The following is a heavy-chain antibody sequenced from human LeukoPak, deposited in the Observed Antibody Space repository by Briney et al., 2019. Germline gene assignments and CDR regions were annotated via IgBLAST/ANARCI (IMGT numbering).Heavy chain of an antibody. CDR3: ARHFPYCGGDCPYYYMDV. J-gene: IGHJ6*03. CDR2: IYSSETT. V-gene: IGHV4-4*09. CDR1: GASISSDY. D-gene: IGHD2-21*02. Sequence: SETLSLTCSVSGASISSDYWSWIRQPPGKGLEWIGNIYSSETTKYNPSLRSRATISGDTSKNQFSPKLSSVTAADTAVYYCARHFPYCGGDCPYYYMDVWGKGTTVTVSS.